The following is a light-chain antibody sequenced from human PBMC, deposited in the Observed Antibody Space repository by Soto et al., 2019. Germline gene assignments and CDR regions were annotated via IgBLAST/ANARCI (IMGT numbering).Light chain of an antibody. V-gene: IGLV1-44*01. Sequence: QSVLAQPPSASGTPGQRVTISCSTSSSNLEDNAVNWYQHVPGTAPKLLIYSYDQRPSGVPVRFSGSKSGTSASLAISGLQSEDEADYYCAAWDASLDGYVFGTGTKVTVL. CDR3: AAWDASLDGYV. J-gene: IGLJ1*01. CDR1: SSNLEDNA. CDR2: SYD.